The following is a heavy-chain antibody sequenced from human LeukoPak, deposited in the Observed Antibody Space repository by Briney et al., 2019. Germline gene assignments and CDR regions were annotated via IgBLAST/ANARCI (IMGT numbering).Heavy chain of an antibody. CDR2: IWYDGSNK. V-gene: IGHV3-33*01. J-gene: IGHJ5*02. CDR3: AGHYDILTGYPRWFDP. D-gene: IGHD3-9*01. CDR1: GFTFSSYG. Sequence: PGGSLRLSCAASGFTFSSYGMHWVRQAPGKGLEWVAVIWYDGSNKYYADSVKGRFTISRDNSKNTLYLQMNSLRAEDTAVYSCAGHYDILTGYPRWFDPWGQGTLVTVSS.